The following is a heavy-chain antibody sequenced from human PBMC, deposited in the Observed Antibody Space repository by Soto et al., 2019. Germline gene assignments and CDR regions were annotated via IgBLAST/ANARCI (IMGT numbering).Heavy chain of an antibody. Sequence: QVQLVQSGAEVKKPGASVKVSCKASGYTFTGYYMHWVRQAPGQGLEWMGWINPNSGGTNNAKKLQRSVTMPRDTSISTACMELSRLRSDDTAVYYCASFPTVTYWYFDLWGRGTLVTVSS. V-gene: IGHV1-2*02. J-gene: IGHJ2*01. CDR3: ASFPTVTYWYFDL. CDR2: INPNSGGT. CDR1: GYTFTGYY. D-gene: IGHD4-17*01.